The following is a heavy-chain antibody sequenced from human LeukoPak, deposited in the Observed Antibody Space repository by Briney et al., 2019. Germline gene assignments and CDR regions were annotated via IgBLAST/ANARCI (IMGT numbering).Heavy chain of an antibody. CDR2: FDPEDGET. CDR1: GYTLTELS. CDR3: ARGAPSLERRFYYYYYGMDV. Sequence: ASVKVSCKVSGYTLTELSMHWVRQAPGKGLEWMGGFDPEDGETIYAQKFQGRVTMTEDTSTDTAYMELSSLRSEDTAVYYCARGAPSLERRFYYYYYGMDVWGQGTTVTVSS. D-gene: IGHD1-1*01. J-gene: IGHJ6*02. V-gene: IGHV1-24*01.